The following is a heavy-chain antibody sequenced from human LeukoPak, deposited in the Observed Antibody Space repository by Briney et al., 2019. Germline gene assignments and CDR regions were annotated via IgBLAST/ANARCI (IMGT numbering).Heavy chain of an antibody. D-gene: IGHD2-15*01. CDR3: VRESCSGGSCYLFDC. J-gene: IGHJ4*02. V-gene: IGHV3-74*01. CDR2: INSDGSTT. CDR1: GFTFSSYW. Sequence: GGSLRLSCAASGFTFSSYWMHWVRQAPGKGLVWVSRINSDGSTTTYADSVKGRFTISRDNAKNTLYVLVNSLRAEDTAVYYCVRESCSGGSCYLFDCWGQGTLVTVCS.